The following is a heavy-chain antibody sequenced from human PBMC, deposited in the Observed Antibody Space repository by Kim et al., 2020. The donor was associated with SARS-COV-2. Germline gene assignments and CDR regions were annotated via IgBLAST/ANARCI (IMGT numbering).Heavy chain of an antibody. CDR2: ISYDGSNK. Sequence: GGSLRLSCAASGLTFSSYGMHWVRQAPGKGLEWVAVISYDGSNKYYADSVKGRFTISRDNSKNTLYLQMNSLRAEDTAVYYCANPGIKDYYYGMDVWGQGTTVTVSS. CDR3: ANPGIKDYYYGMDV. V-gene: IGHV3-30*18. J-gene: IGHJ6*02. CDR1: GLTFSSYG. D-gene: IGHD1-20*01.